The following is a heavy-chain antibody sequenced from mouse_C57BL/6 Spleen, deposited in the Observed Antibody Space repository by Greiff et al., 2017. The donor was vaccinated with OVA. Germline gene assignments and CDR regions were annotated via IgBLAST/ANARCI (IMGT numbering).Heavy chain of an antibody. D-gene: IGHD1-1*01. J-gene: IGHJ3*01. V-gene: IGHV5-6*01. CDR2: ISSGGSYT. CDR3: ARSVTTVPRAWFAY. CDR1: GFTFSSYG. Sequence: EVQRVESGGDLVKPGGSLKLSCAASGFTFSSYGMSWVRQTPDKRLEWVATISSGGSYTYYPDSVKGRFTISRDNAKNTLYLQMSSLKSEDTAMYYCARSVTTVPRAWFAYWGQGTLVTVSA.